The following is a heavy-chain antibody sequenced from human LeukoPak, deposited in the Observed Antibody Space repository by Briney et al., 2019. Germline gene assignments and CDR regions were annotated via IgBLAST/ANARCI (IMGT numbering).Heavy chain of an antibody. D-gene: IGHD6-13*01. CDR2: ISAYNGNT. CDR3: ATHSSSWYGPYFDY. CDR1: GYTFTSYG. J-gene: IGHJ4*02. Sequence: ASVKVSCKASGYTFTSYGISWVRQAPGQGPEWMGWISAYNGNTNYAQKLQGRVTMTTDTSTSTAYMELRSLRSDDTAVYYCATHSSSWYGPYFDYWGQGTLVTVSS. V-gene: IGHV1-18*01.